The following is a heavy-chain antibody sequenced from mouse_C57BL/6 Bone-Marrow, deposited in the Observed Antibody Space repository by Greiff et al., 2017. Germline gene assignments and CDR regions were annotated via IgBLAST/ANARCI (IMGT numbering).Heavy chain of an antibody. Sequence: QVQLQQPGAELVKSRASALLSSQASPHTFTSSWMHWVMQRPGQGLEWIGMMHPTLGRTNSTEKFKSKATLTVDNSSSTAYMQLGCLTFEDSAVYYCAREGFITTVVFDDCGHGSTLTVVS. CDR1: PHTFTSSW. V-gene: IGHV1-64*01. CDR3: AREGFITTVVFDD. D-gene: IGHD1-1*01. CDR2: MHPTLGRT. J-gene: IGHJ2*01.